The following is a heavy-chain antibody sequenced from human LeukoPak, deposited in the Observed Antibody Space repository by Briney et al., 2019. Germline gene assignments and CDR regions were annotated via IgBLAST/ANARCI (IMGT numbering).Heavy chain of an antibody. D-gene: IGHD1-26*01. CDR1: GFTFDDYA. V-gene: IGHV3-9*01. CDR2: ISWNSGSI. J-gene: IGHJ4*02. CDR3: AKDWGELPLYYFDY. Sequence: PGRSLRLSCAASGFTFDDYAMHWVRQAPGKGPEWVSGISWNSGSIGYADSVKGRFTISRDNAKNSLYLQMNSLRAEDTALYYCAKDWGELPLYYFDYWGQGTLVTVSS.